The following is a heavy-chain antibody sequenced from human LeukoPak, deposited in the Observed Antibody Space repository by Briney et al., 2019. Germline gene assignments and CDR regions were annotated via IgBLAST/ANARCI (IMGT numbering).Heavy chain of an antibody. CDR1: EFTFCIYW. D-gene: IGHD3-16*01. J-gene: IGHJ4*02. V-gene: IGHV3-7*01. Sequence: GGSLRLSCAASEFTFCIYWMSWVRQAPGKGLEWVANIKQDGSEKYYVDSVKGRFTISRDNAKNSLYLQMNSLRAEDTAMYYCARENSGGSAFDYWGQGTLVTVSS. CDR3: ARENSGGSAFDY. CDR2: IKQDGSEK.